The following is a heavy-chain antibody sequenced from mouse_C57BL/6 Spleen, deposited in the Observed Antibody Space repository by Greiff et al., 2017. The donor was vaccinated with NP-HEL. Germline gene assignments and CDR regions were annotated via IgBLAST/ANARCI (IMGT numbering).Heavy chain of an antibody. CDR1: GFTFTDYY. CDR3: ARARGGEFDY. Sequence: EVKLVESGGGLVQPGGSLSLSCAASGFTFTDYYMSWVRQPPGKALEWLGFIRNKANGYTTEYSASVKGRFTISRDNSQSILYLQMNALRAEDSATYYCARARGGEFDYWGQGTTLTVSS. V-gene: IGHV7-3*01. J-gene: IGHJ2*01. D-gene: IGHD2-13*01. CDR2: IRNKANGYTT.